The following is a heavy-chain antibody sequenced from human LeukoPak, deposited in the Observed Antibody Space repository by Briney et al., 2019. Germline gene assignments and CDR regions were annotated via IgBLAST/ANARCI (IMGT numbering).Heavy chain of an antibody. Sequence: VASVKVSCKASGYTFTDYYMHWVRQAPGQGLEWMGRINPNSGGTNYAQKFQGRVTMTRDTSLSTAYMELSRLRSDDTAVYYCAGIDYYRSGVGYWGQGTLVTVSS. J-gene: IGHJ4*02. CDR1: GYTFTDYY. V-gene: IGHV1-2*06. D-gene: IGHD3-10*01. CDR2: INPNSGGT. CDR3: AGIDYYRSGVGY.